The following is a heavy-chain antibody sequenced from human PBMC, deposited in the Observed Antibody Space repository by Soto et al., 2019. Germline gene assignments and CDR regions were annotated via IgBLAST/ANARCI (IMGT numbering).Heavy chain of an antibody. CDR3: AKDLRDSGSYSYYYYYGMDV. D-gene: IGHD1-26*01. Sequence: GGVLRLSCAASEFTFSSYGMHWVRQAPGKGLEWVAVISYDGSNKYYANSVKGRFTISRDNSKNTLYLQMNSLRAEDTAVYYCAKDLRDSGSYSYYYYYGMDVWGQGTTVTVSS. J-gene: IGHJ6*02. CDR1: EFTFSSYG. V-gene: IGHV3-30*18. CDR2: ISYDGSNK.